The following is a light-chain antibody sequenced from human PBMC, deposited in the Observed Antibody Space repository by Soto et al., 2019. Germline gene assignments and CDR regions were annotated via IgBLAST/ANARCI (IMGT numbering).Light chain of an antibody. CDR1: QSVSSSY. CDR3: QQYGSSPPYT. J-gene: IGKJ2*01. V-gene: IGKV3-20*01. CDR2: GAS. Sequence: EIVLTQSPGTLSLSPGERATLSCRASQSVSSSYLAWYQQKPGQAPRLLIYGASSRATGIPDRFSGSGSGTDFTLTISRLEPEDFAVYYCQQYGSSPPYTCRQGTKLEIK.